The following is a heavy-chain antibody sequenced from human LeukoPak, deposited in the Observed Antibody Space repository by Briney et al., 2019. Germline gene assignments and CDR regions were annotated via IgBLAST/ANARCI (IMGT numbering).Heavy chain of an antibody. CDR3: ARGQILQY. V-gene: IGHV4-34*01. CDR1: GGSFRGYY. Sequence: SETLSLTCAVYGGSFRGYYWSWIRQPPGKGLEWIGEINHSGSTNYNPSLKSRVTISVDTSKNQFSLKLSSVTAADTAVYYCARGQILQYGGQGTLVTVSS. J-gene: IGHJ4*02. D-gene: IGHD2-15*01. CDR2: INHSGST.